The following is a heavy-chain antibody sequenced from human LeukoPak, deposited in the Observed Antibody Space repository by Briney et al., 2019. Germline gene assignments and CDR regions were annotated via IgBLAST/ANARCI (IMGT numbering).Heavy chain of an antibody. CDR2: IYYSGST. D-gene: IGHD3-22*01. V-gene: IGHV4-59*12. CDR3: ARVTYYYDSSGYYSGGWFDP. J-gene: IGHJ5*02. CDR1: GGSISSYY. Sequence: SETLSLTCTVSGGSISSYYWSWIRQPPGKGLEWIGYIYYSGSTNYNPSLKSRVTISVDRSKNQFSLKLSSVTAADTAVYYCARVTYYYDSSGYYSGGWFDPWGQGTLVTVSS.